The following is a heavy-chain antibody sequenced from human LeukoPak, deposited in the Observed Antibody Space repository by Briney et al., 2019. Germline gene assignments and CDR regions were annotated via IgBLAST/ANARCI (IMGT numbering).Heavy chain of an antibody. J-gene: IGHJ4*02. CDR1: GGSIYSTTFY. CDR2: MYYDGST. Sequence: PSETLSLTCTVSGGSIYSTTFYWGWIRQPPGKGLEWIGSMYYDGSTYHNPSLRSRVTISVDTSNNQFSLKLTSVTAADTAVYFCARRSDSGSDDGEDYFDYWGQGTLVTVSS. D-gene: IGHD1-26*01. V-gene: IGHV4-39*01. CDR3: ARRSDSGSDDGEDYFDY.